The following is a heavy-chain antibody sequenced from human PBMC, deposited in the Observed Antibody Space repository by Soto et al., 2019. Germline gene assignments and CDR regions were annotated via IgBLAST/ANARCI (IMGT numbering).Heavy chain of an antibody. D-gene: IGHD6-13*01. CDR2: IHYSGST. J-gene: IGHJ5*02. CDR1: GGSISGEGYY. V-gene: IGHV4-31*03. Sequence: QVQLQESGPGLVEPSQTLSLTCTVSGGSISGEGYYWSWIRQYSGRGLEWIGYIHYSGSTYYNPSLKSRVIILVDTSNTRFFLNLTSVPAADTAGYYCARALTATAGWASWFERWGQGTLVTVSS. CDR3: ARALTATAGWASWFER.